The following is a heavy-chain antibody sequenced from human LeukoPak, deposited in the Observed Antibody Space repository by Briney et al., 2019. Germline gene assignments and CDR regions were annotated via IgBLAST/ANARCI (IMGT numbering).Heavy chain of an antibody. Sequence: SETLSLTCTVSGGSISSSSYYWGWIRQPPGKGLEWIGSIYYSGSTYYNPSLKSRVTISVDTSKNQFSLKLSSVTAADTAVYYCARDKYYYDSSGYRLFDCWGQGTLLMVSS. D-gene: IGHD3-22*01. CDR3: ARDKYYYDSSGYRLFDC. CDR2: IYYSGST. J-gene: IGHJ4*02. V-gene: IGHV4-39*07. CDR1: GGSISSSSYY.